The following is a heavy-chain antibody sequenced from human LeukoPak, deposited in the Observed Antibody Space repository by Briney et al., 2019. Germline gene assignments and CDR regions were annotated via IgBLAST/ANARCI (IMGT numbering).Heavy chain of an antibody. D-gene: IGHD3-10*01. CDR3: ARERDGSGSYYNRRVFDY. J-gene: IGHJ4*02. V-gene: IGHV4-34*01. CDR1: GGSFSGYY. CDR2: INHSGST. Sequence: PSETLSLTCAVYGGSFSGYYWSWIRQPPGKGLEWIGEINHSGSTNYNPSLKSRVTISVDTSKNQFSLKLSSVTAADTAVYYCARERDGSGSYYNRRVFDYWGQGTLVTVSS.